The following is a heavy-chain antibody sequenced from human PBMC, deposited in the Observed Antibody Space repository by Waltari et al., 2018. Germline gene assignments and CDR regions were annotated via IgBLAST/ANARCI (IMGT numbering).Heavy chain of an antibody. CDR1: GLMFRNFT. V-gene: IGHV3-23*01. CDR2: VSASGNRT. Sequence: EVQLLQSGGGSVPPGGPLRLSCEASGLMFRNFTMSWVRQAPGKGLEWVSGVSASGNRTLYADSVQGRFTISRDNSKNTVYLHMSSLRGDDTAVYFCAKLRGAVTGNEGDFWGHGSRVTVSS. D-gene: IGHD6-19*01. CDR3: AKLRGAVTGNEGDF. J-gene: IGHJ4*01.